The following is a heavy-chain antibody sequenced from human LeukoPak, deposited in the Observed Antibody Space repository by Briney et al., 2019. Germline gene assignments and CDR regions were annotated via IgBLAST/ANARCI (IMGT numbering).Heavy chain of an antibody. J-gene: IGHJ3*02. Sequence: SQTLSLTCTVSGGSISSGGYYWSWIRQPPGKGLEWIGYIYHSGSTYYNPSLKSRVTISVDRSKNQFSLKLSSVTAADTAVYYCARAGFLTGDHWVDHDAFDIWGQGTMVTVSS. V-gene: IGHV4-30-2*01. CDR2: IYHSGST. CDR3: ARAGFLTGDHWVDHDAFDI. D-gene: IGHD7-27*01. CDR1: GGSISSGGYY.